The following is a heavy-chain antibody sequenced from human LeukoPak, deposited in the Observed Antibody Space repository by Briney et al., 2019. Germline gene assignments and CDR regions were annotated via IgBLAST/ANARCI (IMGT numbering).Heavy chain of an antibody. CDR1: GGSFSGYY. V-gene: IGHV4-34*01. D-gene: IGHD5-12*01. CDR3: ARSLRNIYDAFDI. Sequence: PSETLSLTCAVYGGSFSGYYWSWIRQPPGKGLEWIGEINHSGSTNYNPSLKSRVTISVDTSKNQFSLKLSSVTAADTAVYYCARSLRNIYDAFDIWGQGTMVTVSS. CDR2: INHSGST. J-gene: IGHJ3*02.